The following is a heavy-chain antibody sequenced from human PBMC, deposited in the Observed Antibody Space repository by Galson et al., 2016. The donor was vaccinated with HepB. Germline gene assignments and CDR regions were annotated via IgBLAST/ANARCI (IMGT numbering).Heavy chain of an antibody. CDR1: GYTFATYD. J-gene: IGHJ5*02. V-gene: IGHV1-8*01. CDR2: MNPKSGNS. Sequence: SVKASCKASGYTFATYDINWVRQATGQGLEWMGWMNPKSGNSGHSQKFQGRLTMTRDTSTSTAYMELRSLRSDDTAVYFCTRGGSGFLGPLDPWGQGTVVTVFS. D-gene: IGHD3-3*01. CDR3: TRGGSGFLGPLDP.